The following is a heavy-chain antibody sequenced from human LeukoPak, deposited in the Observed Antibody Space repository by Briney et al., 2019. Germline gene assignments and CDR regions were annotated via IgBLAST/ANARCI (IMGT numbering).Heavy chain of an antibody. CDR1: GFPLSSYA. CDR3: ARAPVTSCRGVYCYPFDY. J-gene: IGHJ4*02. D-gene: IGHD2-21*01. V-gene: IGHV3-23*01. CDR2: TSSSDPGT. Sequence: PGGSLRLSCAASGFPLSSYAISCVRPASRERLEWVSATSSSDPGTYYADSVRGRFTISRDNSKNTLYLQLNSLRVEDAGVYYCARAPVTSCRGVYCYPFDYWGQGTLVTVSS.